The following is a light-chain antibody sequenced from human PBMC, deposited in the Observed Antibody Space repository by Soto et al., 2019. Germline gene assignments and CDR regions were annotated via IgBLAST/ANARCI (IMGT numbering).Light chain of an antibody. CDR2: GAS. CDR1: QSINSK. Sequence: EIVMTQSPATLSVSPGERATLSCRASQSINSKLAWYQQKPGQAPRLLIYGASTRATGIPARFSGSGSGTEFTLTISSRQSEDFAVYYCQQYNNWPPWTFGQGTKVEIK. CDR3: QQYNNWPPWT. J-gene: IGKJ1*01. V-gene: IGKV3-15*01.